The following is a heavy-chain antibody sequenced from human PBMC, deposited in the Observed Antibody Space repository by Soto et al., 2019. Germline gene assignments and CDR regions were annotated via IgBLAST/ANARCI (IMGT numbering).Heavy chain of an antibody. CDR3: ASPPRYSSGWHDAFDI. CDR1: GYTFTSYA. D-gene: IGHD6-19*01. Sequence: ASVKVSCKASGYTFTSYAMHWVRQAPGQRLEWMGWINAGNGNTKYSQKFQGRVTITRDTSASTAYMELSSLRSEDTAVYYCASPPRYSSGWHDAFDIWGQGTWSPSPQ. J-gene: IGHJ3*02. V-gene: IGHV1-3*01. CDR2: INAGNGNT.